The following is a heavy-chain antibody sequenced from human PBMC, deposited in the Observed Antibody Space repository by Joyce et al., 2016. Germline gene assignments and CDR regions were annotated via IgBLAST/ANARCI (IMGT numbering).Heavy chain of an antibody. D-gene: IGHD2-2*01. Sequence: EVQLVESGGGLVKQGGSLRLSCAASGFSFRNAWVTWVRQAPGKGLAWVGRVKSKSQGGTTDYAAPVKGRFTISRDDSRDTAYLQMNSLKSEDTGVYFCVTGLCIGTACHWDDAFDVWGQGTMVTVSS. CDR3: VTGLCIGTACHWDDAFDV. V-gene: IGHV3-15*01. CDR2: VKSKSQGGTT. CDR1: GFSFRNAW. J-gene: IGHJ3*01.